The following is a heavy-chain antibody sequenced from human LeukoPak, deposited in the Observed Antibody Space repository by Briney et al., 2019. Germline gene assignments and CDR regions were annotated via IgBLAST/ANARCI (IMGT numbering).Heavy chain of an antibody. J-gene: IGHJ4*02. CDR3: ARNNYYDSSGYYQVRIYFDY. V-gene: IGHV1-18*01. CDR1: GYTFTSYG. Sequence: GASVKVSCKASGYTFTSYGISWVRQAPGQGLEWMGWISAYNGNTNYAQKLQGRVTMTTDTSTSTAYMELRSLRSDDTAVYYCARNNYYDSSGYYQVRIYFDYWGQGTLVTVSS. CDR2: ISAYNGNT. D-gene: IGHD3-22*01.